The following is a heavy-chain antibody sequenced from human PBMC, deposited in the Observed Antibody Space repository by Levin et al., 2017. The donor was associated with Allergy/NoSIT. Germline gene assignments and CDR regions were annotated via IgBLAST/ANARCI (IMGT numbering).Heavy chain of an antibody. Sequence: SETLSLTCTVSGGSISSGGYYWSWIRQHPGKGLEWIGYIYYSGSTYYNPSLKSRVTISVDTSKNQFSLKLSSVTAADTAVYYCARALWDYVWGSYRDTGFDYWGQGTLVTVSS. V-gene: IGHV4-31*03. CDR1: GGSISSGGYY. J-gene: IGHJ4*02. CDR2: IYYSGST. CDR3: ARALWDYVWGSYRDTGFDY. D-gene: IGHD3-16*02.